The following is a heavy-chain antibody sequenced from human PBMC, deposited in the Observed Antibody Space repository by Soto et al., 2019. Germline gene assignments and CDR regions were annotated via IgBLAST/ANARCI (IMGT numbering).Heavy chain of an antibody. J-gene: IGHJ6*02. Sequence: PSETLSLTCAVSGGSVSSGGYSWSWIRQPPGKGLEWIGYIYQSGSTYYNPSLKSRVTISVDRSRNQFSLKLSSVTAADTAVYFCATQSYSNSGAYYYYAMDVWGQGTTVTVSS. CDR1: GGSVSSGGYS. V-gene: IGHV4-30-2*01. CDR3: ATQSYSNSGAYYYYAMDV. CDR2: IYQSGST. D-gene: IGHD4-4*01.